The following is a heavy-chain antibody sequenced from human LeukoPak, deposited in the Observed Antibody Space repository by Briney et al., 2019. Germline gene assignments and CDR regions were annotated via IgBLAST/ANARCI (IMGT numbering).Heavy chain of an antibody. CDR3: ARDLSMIVVVMHPYYFDY. J-gene: IGHJ4*02. D-gene: IGHD3-22*01. CDR1: GYTFISYG. CDR2: ISAYNGNT. Sequence: ASVKVSCKASGYTFISYGISWVRQAPGQGLEWMGWISAYNGNTNYAQKLQGRVTTATDTSTNTAYRELRSLRSDDTAVYYCARDLSMIVVVMHPYYFDYWGQGTLVTVSS. V-gene: IGHV1-18*01.